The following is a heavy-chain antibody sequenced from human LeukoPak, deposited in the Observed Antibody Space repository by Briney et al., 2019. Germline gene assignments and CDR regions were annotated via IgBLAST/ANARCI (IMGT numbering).Heavy chain of an antibody. V-gene: IGHV1-69*01. D-gene: IGHD2-2*02. CDR1: GGTFSSYA. Sequence: GASVKVSCKASGGTFSSYAISWVRQAPGQGLEWMGGIIPIFGTANYAQKFQGRVTITADESTSTAYMELSSLRSEDTAVYYCARLGYCSSTSCYRVDYWGQGTLVTVSS. J-gene: IGHJ4*02. CDR3: ARLGYCSSTSCYRVDY. CDR2: IIPIFGTA.